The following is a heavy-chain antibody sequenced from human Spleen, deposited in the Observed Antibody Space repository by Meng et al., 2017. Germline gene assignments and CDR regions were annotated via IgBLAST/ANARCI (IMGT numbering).Heavy chain of an antibody. Sequence: SETLSLTCAVYGGSFSGYYWSWIRQPPGKGLEWIGEINHSGSTNYNPSLKSRVTISVDTSKNQFSLKLGSVTAADTAVYYCARGHGEVRGVIISPYYFDYWGQGTLVTVSS. CDR2: INHSGST. J-gene: IGHJ4*02. D-gene: IGHD3-10*01. CDR3: ARGHGEVRGVIISPYYFDY. CDR1: GGSFSGYY. V-gene: IGHV4-34*01.